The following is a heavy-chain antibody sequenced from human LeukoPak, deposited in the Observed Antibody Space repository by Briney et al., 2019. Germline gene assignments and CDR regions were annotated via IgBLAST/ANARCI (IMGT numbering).Heavy chain of an antibody. CDR2: IIPIFGTA. CDR3: ARDANRYCSSTSCYNEGLFDY. Sequence: SVKVSCKASGGTFSSYAISWVRQAPGQGLEWMGGIIPIFGTANYAQKFQGRVTITADESTSTAYMELSSLRSEDTAVYYCARDANRYCSSTSCYNEGLFDYWGQGTLVTVSP. J-gene: IGHJ4*02. D-gene: IGHD2-2*02. CDR1: GGTFSSYA. V-gene: IGHV1-69*13.